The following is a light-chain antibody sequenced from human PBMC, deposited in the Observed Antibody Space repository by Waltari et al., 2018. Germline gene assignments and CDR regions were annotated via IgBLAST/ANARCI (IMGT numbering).Light chain of an antibody. CDR2: GSS. CDR3: QQYGRSWNT. Sequence: EIVLTRPPGTLSLSPGERATLSCRASQSVSSNYLAWYQQRPGQAPRLLIHGSSSRATGIPDRFSGSGSGTDFTLTISRLEPEDFAVYYCQQYGRSWNTFGQGTKLEIK. CDR1: QSVSSNY. V-gene: IGKV3-20*01. J-gene: IGKJ2*01.